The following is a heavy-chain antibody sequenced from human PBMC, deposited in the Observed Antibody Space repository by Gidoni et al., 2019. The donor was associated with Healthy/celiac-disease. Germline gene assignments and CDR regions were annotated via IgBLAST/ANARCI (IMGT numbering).Heavy chain of an antibody. CDR3: AKDNGLYSIDY. CDR1: GFTFDDYA. D-gene: IGHD2-2*02. CDR2: ISWDGGST. J-gene: IGHJ4*02. V-gene: IGHV3-43D*04. Sequence: EVQLVESGGVVVQPGGSLRLSCAASGFTFDDYAMHWVRQAPGKGLEWFSLISWDGGSTYYADSVKGRFTISRDNSKNSLYLQMNSLRAEDTALYYCAKDNGLYSIDYWGQGTLVTVSS.